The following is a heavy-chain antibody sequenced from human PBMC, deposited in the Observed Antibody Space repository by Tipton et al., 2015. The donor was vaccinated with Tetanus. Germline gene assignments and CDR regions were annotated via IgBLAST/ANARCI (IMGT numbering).Heavy chain of an antibody. J-gene: IGHJ4*02. Sequence: SLILSFSSSGFTFITSFIIFFLHSPFNFLYFVFLIKSKTYGGTTDYASPVKGRFTISRDDSKNTLYLQMNSLKTEDTAVYYCIFGQNRWELPSDYWGQGTLVTVS. CDR3: IFGQNRWELPSDY. CDR1: GFTFITSF. CDR2: IKSKTYGGTT. D-gene: IGHD1-26*01. V-gene: IGHV3-15*01.